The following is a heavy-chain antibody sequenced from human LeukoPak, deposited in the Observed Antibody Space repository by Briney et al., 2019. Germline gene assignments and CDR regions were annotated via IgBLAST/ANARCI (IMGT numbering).Heavy chain of an antibody. CDR3: ARDPGYNYGNDY. Sequence: PGGSLRLSCAASGFTFSSYWTHWVRQAPGKGLVWVSRINSDGSSTSYADSVKGRFTISRDNAKNTLYLQMNSLRAEDMAVYYCARDPGYNYGNDYWGQGTLVTVSS. J-gene: IGHJ4*02. V-gene: IGHV3-74*01. D-gene: IGHD5-18*01. CDR2: INSDGSST. CDR1: GFTFSSYW.